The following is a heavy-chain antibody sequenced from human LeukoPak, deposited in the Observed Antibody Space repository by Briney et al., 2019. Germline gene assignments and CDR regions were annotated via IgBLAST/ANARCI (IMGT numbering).Heavy chain of an antibody. D-gene: IGHD1-26*01. V-gene: IGHV4-34*09. CDR1: GGSFSGYY. CDR2: INRSGST. Sequence: PSETLSLTCAVYGGSFSGYYWSWIRQSPGKGLEWIGEINRSGSTNYNPSLKSRVTISIDTSKNQFSLKLSSVTAADTAVYYCARDSGGPPSYYYYGMDVWGQGTTVTVSS. CDR3: ARDSGGPPSYYYYGMDV. J-gene: IGHJ6*02.